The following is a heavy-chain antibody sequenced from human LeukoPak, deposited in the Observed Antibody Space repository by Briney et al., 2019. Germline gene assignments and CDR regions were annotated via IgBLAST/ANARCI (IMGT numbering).Heavy chain of an antibody. J-gene: IGHJ6*03. CDR3: ARVHYYDSSGYYYDYYYYMDV. Sequence: SQTLSLTCAISGDSVSSNSAAWNWIRQSPSRGLEWLGRTYYRSKWYNDYAVSVKSRITINPDTSKNQFSLKLTSVTAADTAVYYCARVHYYDSSGYYYDYYYYMDVWGKGTTVTISS. V-gene: IGHV6-1*01. D-gene: IGHD3-22*01. CDR1: GDSVSSNSAA. CDR2: TYYRSKWYN.